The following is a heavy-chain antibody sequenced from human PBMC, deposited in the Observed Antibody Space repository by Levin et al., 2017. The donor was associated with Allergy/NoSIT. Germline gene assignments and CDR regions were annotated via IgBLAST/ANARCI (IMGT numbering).Heavy chain of an antibody. Sequence: SQTLSLPCPVSGGSIPSSSYYWGWIRQPPGKGLEWIGSYFYSGNTYYSPSHKSRVTISADTSKNQFSLRLTSVTAADTAVYYCASYTRAVVSSNPTKASFDYWGQGTLVIVSS. D-gene: IGHD3-22*01. J-gene: IGHJ4*02. V-gene: IGHV4-39*01. CDR1: GGSIPSSSYY. CDR3: ASYTRAVVSSNPTKASFDY. CDR2: YFYSGNT.